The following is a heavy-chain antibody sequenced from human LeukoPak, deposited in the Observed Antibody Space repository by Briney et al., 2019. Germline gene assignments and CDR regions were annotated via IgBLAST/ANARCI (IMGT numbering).Heavy chain of an antibody. CDR2: ISWDGGST. CDR3: AKEWRGYSGYDTPYCYYGMDV. Sequence: PGGSLRLSYAASGFTFEDYTMHWVRQAPGKGLEWVSLISWDGGSTYYADSVKGRFTISRDNSKNSLYLQMNSLRTEDTALYYCAKEWRGYSGYDTPYCYYGMDVWGQGTTVTVSS. V-gene: IGHV3-43*01. D-gene: IGHD5-12*01. J-gene: IGHJ6*02. CDR1: GFTFEDYT.